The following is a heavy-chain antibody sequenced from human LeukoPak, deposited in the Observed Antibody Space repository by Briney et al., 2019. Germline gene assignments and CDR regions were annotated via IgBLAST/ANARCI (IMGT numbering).Heavy chain of an antibody. V-gene: IGHV3-23*01. CDR3: ARGSGAFDY. CDR2: LGDSGGGT. CDR1: GFTFSSYA. J-gene: IGHJ4*02. Sequence: GGSLRLSCAASGFTFSSYAMSWVRQAPGKGLEWVSALGDSGGGTYYADSVKGRFTISRDSSKNTLYLQMNSLRAEDTAVYYCARGSGAFDYWGQGTLVTVSS.